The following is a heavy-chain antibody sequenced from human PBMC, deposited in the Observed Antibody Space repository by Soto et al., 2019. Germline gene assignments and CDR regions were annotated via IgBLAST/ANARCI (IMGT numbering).Heavy chain of an antibody. J-gene: IGHJ5*02. CDR3: ARGIYCSGGSCYSNWFDP. V-gene: IGHV1-18*01. CDR2: ISAYNGNT. D-gene: IGHD2-15*01. CDR1: GYTFTSYG. Sequence: ASVKVSCKASGYTFTSYGISWVRQAPGQGLEWMGWISAYNGNTNYAQKLHGRVTMTTDTSTSTAYMELRSLRSDDTAVYYCARGIYCSGGSCYSNWFDPWGQGTLVTVSS.